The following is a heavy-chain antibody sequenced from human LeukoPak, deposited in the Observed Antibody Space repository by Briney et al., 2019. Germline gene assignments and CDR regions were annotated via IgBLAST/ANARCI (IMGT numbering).Heavy chain of an antibody. J-gene: IGHJ4*02. D-gene: IGHD6-19*01. CDR1: GFTFSSYG. CDR3: AKDPGSGAYFDY. Sequence: PGGSLRLSCAASGFTFSSYGMHWARQAPGKGLEWVAVISYDGSNKYYANSVKGRFTISRDNSKNTLYLQMNSLRAEDTAVYYCAKDPGSGAYFDYWGQGTLVTVSS. V-gene: IGHV3-30*18. CDR2: ISYDGSNK.